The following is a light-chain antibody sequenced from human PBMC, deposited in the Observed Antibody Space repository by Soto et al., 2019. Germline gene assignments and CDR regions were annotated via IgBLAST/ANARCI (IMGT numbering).Light chain of an antibody. J-gene: IGLJ3*02. Sequence: QSAPTQPASVSGSPGQSITISCAGTSSDVGSYNYVSWYQQFPGKAPKLMIYEVSNRPSGVSNRFSGSKSGNTASLTISGLQAEDEADYYCTSYTTSSTWVFGGGTKLTVL. CDR3: TSYTTSSTWV. CDR2: EVS. V-gene: IGLV2-14*01. CDR1: SSDVGSYNY.